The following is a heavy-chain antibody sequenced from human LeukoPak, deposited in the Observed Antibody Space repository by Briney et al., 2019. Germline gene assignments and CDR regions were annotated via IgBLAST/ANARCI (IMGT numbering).Heavy chain of an antibody. D-gene: IGHD5-18*01. J-gene: IGHJ4*02. CDR2: VYPATSDT. V-gene: IGHV5-51*01. CDR1: GYSFPNYW. Sequence: GESLKISCKGSGYSFPNYWIGWVRQMPGKGLEWIGIVYPATSDTSYSPSFQGQVTISADKSSSTAYLQWSSLKASDTAIYYCARPKTLGGYNYEFEFWGQGTLVTVSS. CDR3: ARPKTLGGYNYEFEF.